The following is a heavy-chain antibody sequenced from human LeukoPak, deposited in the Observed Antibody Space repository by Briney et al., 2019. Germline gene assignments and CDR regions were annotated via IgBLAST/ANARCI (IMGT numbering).Heavy chain of an antibody. D-gene: IGHD6-13*01. CDR1: GFTFSSYD. V-gene: IGHV3-48*03. CDR2: ISSSGSTI. Sequence: GGSLRLSCAASGFTFSSYDMNWVRQPPGKGLEWVSYISSSGSTIYYADSVKGRFTISRDNAKNSLYLQMNSLRAEDTAVYYCARFSSSSWCLDYSGQGSLVTASS. CDR3: ARFSSSSWCLDY. J-gene: IGHJ4*02.